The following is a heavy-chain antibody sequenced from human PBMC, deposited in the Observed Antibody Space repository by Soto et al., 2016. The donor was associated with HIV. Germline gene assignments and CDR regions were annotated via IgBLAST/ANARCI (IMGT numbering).Heavy chain of an antibody. V-gene: IGHV3-23*01. J-gene: IGHJ4*02. Sequence: EVQLLESGGGLVQPGGSLRLSCAASGFTFSSYAMTWVRQAPGKGLEWVSAISGSGGRTYYADSVKGRFTISRDNSKNTLYLQMNSLRAEDTAVYYCAKATIAARHRERGGLIDYWGQGTLVTVSS. D-gene: IGHD6-13*01. CDR2: ISGSGGRT. CDR3: AKATIAARHRERGGLIDY. CDR1: GFTFSSYA.